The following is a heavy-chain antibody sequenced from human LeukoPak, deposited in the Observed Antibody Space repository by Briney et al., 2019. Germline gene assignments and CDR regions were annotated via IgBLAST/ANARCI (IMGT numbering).Heavy chain of an antibody. Sequence: GGSLRLFCAASGFTFSSYWMSWVRQAPGKGLEWVANIKQDGSEKYYVDSVKGRFTISRDNAKNSLYLQMNSLRAEDTAVYYCARGGRRGYSYGPFDYWGQGTLVTVSS. CDR2: IKQDGSEK. J-gene: IGHJ4*02. D-gene: IGHD5-18*01. CDR3: ARGGRRGYSYGPFDY. V-gene: IGHV3-7*01. CDR1: GFTFSSYW.